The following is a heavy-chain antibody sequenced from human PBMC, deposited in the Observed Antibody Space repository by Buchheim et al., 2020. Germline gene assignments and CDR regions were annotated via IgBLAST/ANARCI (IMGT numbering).Heavy chain of an antibody. D-gene: IGHD2-2*01. Sequence: QVQLVESGGGVVQPGRSLRLSCAASGFTFSSYGMHWVRQAPGKGLEWVAVISYDGSNKYYADSVKGRFTISRDNSKNTLSLQMNSLRAEDTAVYYCAKGNLKGGYCSSTSCYGMDVWGQGTT. CDR3: AKGNLKGGYCSSTSCYGMDV. V-gene: IGHV3-30*18. CDR1: GFTFSSYG. CDR2: ISYDGSNK. J-gene: IGHJ6*02.